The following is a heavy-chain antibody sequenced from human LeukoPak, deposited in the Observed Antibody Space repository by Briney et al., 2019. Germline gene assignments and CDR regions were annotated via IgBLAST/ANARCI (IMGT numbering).Heavy chain of an antibody. J-gene: IGHJ5*02. Sequence: SQTLSLTCAVSGGSISSGGYSWSWIRQPPGKGLEWIGYIYHSGSTYYNPSLKSRVTISVDTSKNQFSLKLSSVTAADTAVYYCARSITMVRGVIITRAWFDPWGQGTLVTVSS. CDR3: ARSITMVRGVIITRAWFDP. CDR2: IYHSGST. V-gene: IGHV4-30-2*05. D-gene: IGHD3-10*01. CDR1: GGSISSGGYS.